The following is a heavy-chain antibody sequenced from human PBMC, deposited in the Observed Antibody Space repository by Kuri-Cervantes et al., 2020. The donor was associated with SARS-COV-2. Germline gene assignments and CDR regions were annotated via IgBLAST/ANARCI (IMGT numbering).Heavy chain of an antibody. J-gene: IGHJ5*02. CDR3: ARVITVTTHLFWFDP. CDR1: GFTFSTYW. CDR2: IKQDGSEG. Sequence: GESLKISCAASGFTFSTYWMSWVRQAPGKGLEWVASIKQDGSEGYYVDSVKGRFTISRDNAKNSLYLQMNSLRAEDTAVYYCARVITVTTHLFWFDPWGQGTLVTVSS. D-gene: IGHD4-17*01. V-gene: IGHV3-7*01.